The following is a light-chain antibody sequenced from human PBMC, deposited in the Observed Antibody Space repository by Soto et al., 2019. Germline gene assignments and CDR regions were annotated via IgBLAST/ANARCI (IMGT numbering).Light chain of an antibody. J-gene: IGKJ4*01. CDR1: HSISSY. Sequence: DIQMTQSPSSLSASVGDRVTITCRASHSISSYLNWYQHKPGKAPKLLIYAASSLQSGVPSRFSGSGSGTDFTLTISSLQPEDFATYFCQQSYSTLLTFGGGTKVDIK. V-gene: IGKV1-39*01. CDR3: QQSYSTLLT. CDR2: AAS.